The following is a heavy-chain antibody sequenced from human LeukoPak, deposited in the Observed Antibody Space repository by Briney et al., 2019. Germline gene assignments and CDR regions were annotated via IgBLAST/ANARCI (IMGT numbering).Heavy chain of an antibody. D-gene: IGHD2-21*02. CDR2: ISGSGVTT. Sequence: GTSLRLSCAASGFTFSSYAMSWVRQAPGKGLEWVSAISGSGVTTYYADSVKGRFTVSRDNPKNTLYLQMNSLRAEDTAVYYCAKVYGGDTGDYWGQGTLVTVSS. CDR1: GFTFSSYA. J-gene: IGHJ4*02. CDR3: AKVYGGDTGDY. V-gene: IGHV3-23*01.